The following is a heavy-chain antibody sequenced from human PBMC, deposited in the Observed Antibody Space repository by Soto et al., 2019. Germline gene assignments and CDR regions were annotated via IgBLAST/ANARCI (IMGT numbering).Heavy chain of an antibody. CDR1: GGTFSSYA. CDR3: ASGSVYDSSGYYYTGFDY. Sequence: QVQLVQSGAEVKKPGSSVKVSCKASGGTFSSYAISWVRQAPGQGLEWMGGIIPIFGTANYAQKFQGRVTITADESTSTAYRVLSSLRSEDTAVYYCASGSVYDSSGYYYTGFDYWGRGTLVTVSS. CDR2: IIPIFGTA. V-gene: IGHV1-69*01. J-gene: IGHJ4*02. D-gene: IGHD3-22*01.